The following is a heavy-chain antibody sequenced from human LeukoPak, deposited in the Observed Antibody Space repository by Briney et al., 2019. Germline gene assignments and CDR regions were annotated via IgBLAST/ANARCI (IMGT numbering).Heavy chain of an antibody. CDR2: ISDSGGST. Sequence: LTGGSLRLSCAVSGITLSNYGMSWVRQAPGKGLKWVAGISDSGGSTNYADSVKGRFTISRDNPKNTLYLQMNSLRAEDTAVYFCARRGVVIRVILVGFHKEAFYFDSWGQGALVTVSS. J-gene: IGHJ4*02. CDR1: GITLSNYG. D-gene: IGHD3-22*01. V-gene: IGHV3-23*01. CDR3: ARRGVVIRVILVGFHKEAFYFDS.